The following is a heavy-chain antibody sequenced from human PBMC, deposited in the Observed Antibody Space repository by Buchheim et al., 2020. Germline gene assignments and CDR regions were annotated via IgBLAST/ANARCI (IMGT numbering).Heavy chain of an antibody. Sequence: EVQLVESGGGLVQPGGSLRLSCAVSGFTFSSFWMSWVRQAPGKGLEWVANIKQDGSEKYYVDSVKGRFTFSRDNAENSLYLQMNSLRAEDTAVYYCARDRAYYYDSSGYLDYWGQGTL. V-gene: IGHV3-7*01. CDR1: GFTFSSFW. CDR2: IKQDGSEK. CDR3: ARDRAYYYDSSGYLDY. D-gene: IGHD3-22*01. J-gene: IGHJ4*02.